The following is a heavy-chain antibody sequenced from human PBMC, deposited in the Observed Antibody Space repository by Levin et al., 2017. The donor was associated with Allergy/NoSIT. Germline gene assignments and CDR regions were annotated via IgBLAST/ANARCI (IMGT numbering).Heavy chain of an antibody. D-gene: IGHD6-19*01. Sequence: SCAASGFTFIDYGMHWVRQAPGRGPEWVAVIWHDGSEKFYGDSMKGRFTVSRDNSNSTLFLEMRSLQAEDTAVYYCAREHIALDGIGMDYWGQGTRVTVSS. V-gene: IGHV3-33*01. CDR3: AREHIALDGIGMDY. CDR2: IWHDGSEK. J-gene: IGHJ4*02. CDR1: GFTFIDYG.